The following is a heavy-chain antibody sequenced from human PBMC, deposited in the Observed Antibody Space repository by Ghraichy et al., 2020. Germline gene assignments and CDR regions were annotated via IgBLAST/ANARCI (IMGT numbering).Heavy chain of an antibody. D-gene: IGHD4-11*01. CDR2: IYSGGST. J-gene: IGHJ4*02. CDR1: GFTVSSNY. CDR3: ARADYSNHYFDY. V-gene: IGHV3-53*01. Sequence: AGSLRLSCAASGFTVSSNYMSWVRQAPGKGLEWVSVIYSGGSTYYADSVKGRFTISRDNSKNTLYLQMNSLRAEDTAVYYCARADYSNHYFDYWGQGTLVTVSS.